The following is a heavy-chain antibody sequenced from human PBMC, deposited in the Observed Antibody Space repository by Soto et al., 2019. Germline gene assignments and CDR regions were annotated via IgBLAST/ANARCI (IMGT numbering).Heavy chain of an antibody. J-gene: IGHJ4*02. CDR3: VKDMTMVRGVLAYFFDY. D-gene: IGHD3-10*01. V-gene: IGHV3-23*01. Sequence: EVQLLESGGGMAQPGGSLRLSCAGSGFNSNNYAMSWVRQAPGKGLEWVSTISSRGDVTYYADAVKGRFTISRDNSKNTLFLQMNSLRAEDAALYYCVKDMTMVRGVLAYFFDYWGQGTLVTVSS. CDR1: GFNSNNYA. CDR2: ISSRGDVT.